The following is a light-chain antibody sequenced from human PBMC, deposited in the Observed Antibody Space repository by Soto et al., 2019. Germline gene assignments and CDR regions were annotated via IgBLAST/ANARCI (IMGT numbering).Light chain of an antibody. CDR1: QDIGGR. CDR3: LQVYSFPRT. CDR2: AAS. Sequence: DIQITRSASSVSASVLYRVNMTCLASQDIGGRLACFEQKPGKAPQYLIQAASILQSGVPSRFSGSGSGTEFILTINNLQPEDFASYFCLQVYSFPRTFGLGTKVDI. J-gene: IGKJ1*01. V-gene: IGKV1-12*01.